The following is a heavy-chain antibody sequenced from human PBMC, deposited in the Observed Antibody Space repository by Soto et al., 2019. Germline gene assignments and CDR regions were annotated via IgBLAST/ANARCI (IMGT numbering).Heavy chain of an antibody. CDR3: ARELGTLRRDYGPHHYYGMDV. J-gene: IGHJ6*04. D-gene: IGHD4-17*01. Sequence: SETLSLTCTVSGGSISSGDYYWSWIRQPPGKGLEWIGYIYYSGSTYYNPSLKSRVTISVDTSKNQFSLKLSSVTAADTAVYYCARELGTLRRDYGPHHYYGMDVCGEGTTGTVGS. CDR2: IYYSGST. CDR1: GGSISSGDYY. V-gene: IGHV4-30-4*01.